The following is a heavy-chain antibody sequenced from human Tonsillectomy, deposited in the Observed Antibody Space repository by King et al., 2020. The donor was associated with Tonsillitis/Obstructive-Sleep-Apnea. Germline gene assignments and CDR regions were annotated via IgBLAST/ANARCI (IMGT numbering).Heavy chain of an antibody. CDR1: GFTFSSYG. V-gene: IGHV3-33*01. D-gene: IGHD3-3*01. CDR2: IWYDGSNK. CDR3: ARAGYDFWSGSYYYYYYYMDV. J-gene: IGHJ6*03. Sequence: QVQLVESGGGVVQPGRSLRLSCAASGFTFSSYGMHWVRQAPGKGLEWVAVIWYDGSNKYYADSVKGRFTISRDNSKNTLYLQMNSLRAEDTAVYYCARAGYDFWSGSYYYYYYYMDVWGKGTTVTVSS.